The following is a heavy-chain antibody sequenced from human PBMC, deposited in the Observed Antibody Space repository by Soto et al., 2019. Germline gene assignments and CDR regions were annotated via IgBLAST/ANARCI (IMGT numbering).Heavy chain of an antibody. Sequence: DSVKVSCKASGYTFTSYYMHWVRQAPRQGLEWMGIINPSGGSTSYAQKFQGRVTMTRDTSTSTVYMELSSLRSEDTAVYSCAREGMAGAFDYWGQGTPVTVSS. CDR3: AREGMAGAFDY. J-gene: IGHJ4*02. CDR1: GYTFTSYY. V-gene: IGHV1-46*01. D-gene: IGHD6-19*01. CDR2: INPSGGST.